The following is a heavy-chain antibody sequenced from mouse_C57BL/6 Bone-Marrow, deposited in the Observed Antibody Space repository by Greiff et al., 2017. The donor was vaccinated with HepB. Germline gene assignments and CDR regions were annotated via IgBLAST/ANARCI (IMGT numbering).Heavy chain of an antibody. Sequence: VQLQQSGPELVKPGASVKISCKASGYAFSSSWMNWVKQRPGKGLEWIGRIYPGDGDTNYNGKFKGKATLTADKSSSTAYMQLSSLTSEDSAVYFCARDNYDYDRGFAYWGQGTLVTVSA. V-gene: IGHV1-82*01. J-gene: IGHJ3*01. D-gene: IGHD2-4*01. CDR3: ARDNYDYDRGFAY. CDR2: IYPGDGDT. CDR1: GYAFSSSW.